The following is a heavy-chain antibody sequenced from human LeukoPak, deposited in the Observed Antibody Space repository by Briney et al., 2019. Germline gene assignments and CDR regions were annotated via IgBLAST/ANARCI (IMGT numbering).Heavy chain of an antibody. CDR2: VYQSGST. CDR1: GGSFTSGAYY. Sequence: SETLSLTCTVSGGSFTSGAYYGSWIRQAPGKGREWIGYVYQSGSTFYSPSLKSRVTVSVDRSKNQFSLNLTSVTAADTAVYYCARARSTRCDPYCYYSYMDVCGKGTSVTVSS. D-gene: IGHD2-2*01. J-gene: IGHJ6*03. V-gene: IGHV4-30-2*01. CDR3: ARARSTRCDPYCYYSYMDV.